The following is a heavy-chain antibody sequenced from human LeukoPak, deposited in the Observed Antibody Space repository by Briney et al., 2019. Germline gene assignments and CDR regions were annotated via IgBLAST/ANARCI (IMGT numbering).Heavy chain of an antibody. CDR1: GGSISSSSYY. V-gene: IGHV4-39*01. D-gene: IGHD2-2*01. CDR2: IYYSGST. Sequence: PSETLSLTCTVSGGSISSSSYYWGWIRQPPGKGLEWIGSIYYSGSTYYNPSLKSRVTISVDTSKNQFSLKLSSVTAADTAVYYCARPHCSSTSCYQRPHYYMDVWGKGTTVTISS. J-gene: IGHJ6*03. CDR3: ARPHCSSTSCYQRPHYYMDV.